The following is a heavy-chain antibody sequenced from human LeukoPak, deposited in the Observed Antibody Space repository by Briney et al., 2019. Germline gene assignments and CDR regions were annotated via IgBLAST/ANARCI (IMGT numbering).Heavy chain of an antibody. CDR3: ARGGDCSSTSCYYPHGWFDP. D-gene: IGHD2-2*01. CDR2: IYTSGST. CDR1: GGSISSGSYY. J-gene: IGHJ5*02. Sequence: PSETLSLTCTVSGGSISSGSYYWSWIRQPAGKGLVWIGRIYTSGSTNYNPSLKSRVTISVDTSKNQFSLKLSSVTAADTAVYYCARGGDCSSTSCYYPHGWFDPWGQGTLVTVSS. V-gene: IGHV4-61*02.